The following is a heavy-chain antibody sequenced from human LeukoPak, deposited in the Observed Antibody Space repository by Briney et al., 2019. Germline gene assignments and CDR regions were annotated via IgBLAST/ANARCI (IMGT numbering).Heavy chain of an antibody. V-gene: IGHV3-11*01. J-gene: IGHJ4*02. CDR3: AKGGGGIVVVPAAPDY. D-gene: IGHD2-2*01. Sequence: GGSLRLSCAASGFTFSDYYMSWIRQAPGKGLEWVSYISSSGSTIYYADSVKGRFTISRDNAKNTLYLQMNSLRAEDTAVYYCAKGGGGIVVVPAAPDYWGQGTLVTVSS. CDR2: ISSSGSTI. CDR1: GFTFSDYY.